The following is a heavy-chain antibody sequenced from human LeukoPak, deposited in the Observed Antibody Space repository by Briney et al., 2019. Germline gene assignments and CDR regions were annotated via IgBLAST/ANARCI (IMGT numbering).Heavy chain of an antibody. V-gene: IGHV3-23*01. CDR3: ARGFIYGDHYFDY. D-gene: IGHD4-17*01. CDR1: GFTFSSYA. CDR2: ISGSGGST. J-gene: IGHJ4*02. Sequence: GSLRLSCAASGFTFSSYAMSWVRQAPGKGLEWVSAISGSGGSTYYADSVKGRFTISRDNPKNTLYLQMNSLRAEDTAVYYCARGFIYGDHYFDYWGQGTLVTVSS.